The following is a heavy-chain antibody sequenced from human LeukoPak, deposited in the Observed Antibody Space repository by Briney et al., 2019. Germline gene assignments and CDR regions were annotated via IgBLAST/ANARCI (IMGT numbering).Heavy chain of an antibody. J-gene: IGHJ4*02. CDR2: IIPILGIA. Sequence: GASAKVSCKASGGTFSSYAISWVRQAPGQGLEWMGRIIPILGIANYAQKFQGRVTITADKSTSTVYMELSSLRSEDTAVYYCAFVDTAMVGRYWGQGTLVTVSS. CDR3: AFVDTAMVGRY. CDR1: GGTFSSYA. V-gene: IGHV1-69*04. D-gene: IGHD5-18*01.